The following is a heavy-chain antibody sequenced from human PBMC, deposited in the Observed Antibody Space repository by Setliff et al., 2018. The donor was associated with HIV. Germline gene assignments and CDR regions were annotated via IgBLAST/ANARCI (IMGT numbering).Heavy chain of an antibody. J-gene: IGHJ2*01. CDR2: IYTSGST. D-gene: IGHD4-17*01. CDR1: GGSISSGSYY. CDR3: ARDFRDYGGNYWYFDL. Sequence: PSETLSLTCTVSGGSISSGSYYWSWIRQPAGKGLEWIGRIYTSGSTNYNPSLKSRVTISLNKSKNQFSLKLSSVTAADTAVYYCARDFRDYGGNYWYFDLWGRGTLFTVSS. V-gene: IGHV4-61*02.